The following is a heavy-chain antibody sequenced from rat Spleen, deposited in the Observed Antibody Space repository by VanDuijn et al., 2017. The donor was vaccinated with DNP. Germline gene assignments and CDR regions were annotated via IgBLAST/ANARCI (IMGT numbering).Heavy chain of an antibody. CDR1: GFTFSNYG. CDR3: ARRYNSGYDY. J-gene: IGHJ2*01. Sequence: EVQLAESGGGLVQPGRSLKLSCAASGFTFSNYGMAWVRQAPTKGLEWVASITANSGATYYSDSVKGRFTISRENAKSTLYLQMNSLRSEDMATYYCARRYNSGYDYWGQGVMVTVSS. CDR2: ITANSGAT. V-gene: IGHV5S23*01. D-gene: IGHD4-3*01.